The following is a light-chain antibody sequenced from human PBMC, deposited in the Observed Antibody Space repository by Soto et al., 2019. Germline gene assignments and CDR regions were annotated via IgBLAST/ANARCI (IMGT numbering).Light chain of an antibody. Sequence: QCALTRPPSVSRAPRARNTNSPTGKSSKIGANYDVHWYRQVPGTAPKLLMSGDNNRPSGVADRFSGSKSGTSASLAITRLQAEDEADYYCQSYDSSLNRVFGTGTKVTVL. J-gene: IGLJ1*01. CDR2: GDN. V-gene: IGLV1-40*01. CDR1: SSKIGANYD. CDR3: QSYDSSLNRV.